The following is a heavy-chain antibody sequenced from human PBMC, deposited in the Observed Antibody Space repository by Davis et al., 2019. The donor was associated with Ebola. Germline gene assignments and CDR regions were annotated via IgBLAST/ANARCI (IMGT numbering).Heavy chain of an antibody. D-gene: IGHD5-18*01. J-gene: IGHJ4*02. V-gene: IGHV4-59*12. Sequence: SQTLSLTCTVSGGSISSYYCSWNRQPQGKGREWIGSIHYSGSTNYNPSLKSRVTISVNTSKNQFSLKLSSVTAADTAVYYCACGYSYGPFDYWGQGTLVTVSS. CDR2: IHYSGST. CDR1: GGSISSYY. CDR3: ACGYSYGPFDY.